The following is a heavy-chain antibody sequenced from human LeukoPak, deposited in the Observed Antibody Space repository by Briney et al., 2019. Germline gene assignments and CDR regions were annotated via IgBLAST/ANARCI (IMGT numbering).Heavy chain of an antibody. J-gene: IGHJ4*02. D-gene: IGHD5-18*01. CDR2: ISANNGNT. Sequence: ASVKVSCKASGYTFNRYGISWVRQAPGQGPEWMGWISANNGNTKYAQKLQGRITMTTDTSTSTAYMELRSLRSDDTAVYYCARDLFLYSYGYGLLNFWGQGTLVTVSS. V-gene: IGHV1-18*01. CDR3: ARDLFLYSYGYGLLNF. CDR1: GYTFNRYG.